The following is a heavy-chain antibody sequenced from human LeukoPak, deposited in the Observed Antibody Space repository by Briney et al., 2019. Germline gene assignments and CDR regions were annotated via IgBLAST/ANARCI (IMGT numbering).Heavy chain of an antibody. D-gene: IGHD3-3*01. J-gene: IGHJ5*02. CDR3: ARDARRFWSGYYTHNP. V-gene: IGHV3-7*03. Sequence: GGSLRLSCAASGFTFSSHAMSWVRQAPGKGLEWVANIKQDGSEKYYVDSVKGRFTISRDNAKNSLYLQMNSLRAEDTAVYYCARDARRFWSGYYTHNPWGQGTLVTVSS. CDR1: GFTFSSHA. CDR2: IKQDGSEK.